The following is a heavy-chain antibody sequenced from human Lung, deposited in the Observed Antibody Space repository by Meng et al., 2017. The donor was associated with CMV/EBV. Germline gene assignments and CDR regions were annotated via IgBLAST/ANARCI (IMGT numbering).Heavy chain of an antibody. CDR1: GGSISTNDYY. D-gene: IGHD2-21*01. J-gene: IGHJ5*02. Sequence: CAVSGGSISTNDYYWSWIRQPPGKGLEWIGYIYYSGDTYHNPSLKSRLTISADTSKNQFSLKLTSVTVADTAVYYCARIGPLFWFDPWGQGTLVTVSS. V-gene: IGHV4-30-4*08. CDR2: IYYSGDT. CDR3: ARIGPLFWFDP.